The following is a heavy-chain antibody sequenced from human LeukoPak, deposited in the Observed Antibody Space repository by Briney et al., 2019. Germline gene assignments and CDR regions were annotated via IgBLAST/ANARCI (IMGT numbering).Heavy chain of an antibody. CDR3: ARLGGCSTTNCYVHWFDR. D-gene: IGHD2-2*01. J-gene: IGHJ5*02. Sequence: PSEPLSLTCTVSVGSLKLYYSSCIRHPTGKGRDRSGFIYNSGSTNYTPSLKSRVTISVDTSKNQSSLRLRSVSAADTAVYYCARLGGCSTTNCYVHWFDRWGQGTVVSVPA. CDR2: IYNSGST. V-gene: IGHV4-59*01. CDR1: VGSLKLYY.